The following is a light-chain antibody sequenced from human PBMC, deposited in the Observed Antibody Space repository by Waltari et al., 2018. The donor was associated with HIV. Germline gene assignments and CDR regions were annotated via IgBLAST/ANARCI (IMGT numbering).Light chain of an antibody. CDR3: QAWDSSTVV. V-gene: IGLV3-1*01. CDR1: TLGDKY. CDR2: QDS. J-gene: IGLJ2*01. Sequence: SYELTQPPSVSVSPGQTASITCSGDTLGDKYACWYQQKPGQSPVLVIDQDSKRPSGIPDRFSGSNSGNTATLTISGTQAMDEADYYCQAWDSSTVVFGGGTKLTVL.